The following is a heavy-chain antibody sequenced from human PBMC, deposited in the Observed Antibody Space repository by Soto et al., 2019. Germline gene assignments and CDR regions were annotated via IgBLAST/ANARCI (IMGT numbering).Heavy chain of an antibody. J-gene: IGHJ5*02. CDR2: ISSSRSYI. CDR3: ARDLVGGSSPGWFDP. D-gene: IGHD6-6*01. CDR1: GFTFSSYS. Sequence: GGSLRLSCAASGFTFSSYSMNWVRQAPGKGLEWVSSISSSRSYIYYADSVKGRFTISRDNAKNSLYLQMNSLRAEDTAVYYCARDLVGGSSPGWFDPWGQGTLVTVSS. V-gene: IGHV3-21*01.